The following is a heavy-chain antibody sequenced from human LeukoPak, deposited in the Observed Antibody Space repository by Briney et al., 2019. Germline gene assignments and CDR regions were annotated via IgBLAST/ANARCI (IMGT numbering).Heavy chain of an antibody. CDR1: GGSISSYY. D-gene: IGHD5-24*01. Sequence: SETLSLTCTVSGGSISSYYWSWIRQPPGKGLEWIGYIYYSGSTNYNPSLKSRVTISVGTSKNQFSLKLSSVTAADTAVYYCARAGRDGYNFWPRPFRPNWFDPWGQGTLVTVSS. J-gene: IGHJ5*02. CDR3: ARAGRDGYNFWPRPFRPNWFDP. CDR2: IYYSGST. V-gene: IGHV4-59*01.